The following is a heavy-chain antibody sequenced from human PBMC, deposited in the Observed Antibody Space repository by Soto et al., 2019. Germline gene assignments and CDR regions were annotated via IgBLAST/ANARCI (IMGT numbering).Heavy chain of an antibody. CDR3: ARGWAAIFGVVIKAYGMHV. CDR2: INHSGST. J-gene: IGHJ6*02. D-gene: IGHD3-3*01. V-gene: IGHV4-34*01. CDR1: GGSFSGYY. Sequence: PSETLSLTCAVYGGSFSGYYWSWIRQPPGKGLEWIGEINHSGSTNYNPSPKSRVTISVDTSKNQFSLKLSSVAAADTAVYYCARGWAAIFGVVIKAYGMHVWGPGTKVTVYS.